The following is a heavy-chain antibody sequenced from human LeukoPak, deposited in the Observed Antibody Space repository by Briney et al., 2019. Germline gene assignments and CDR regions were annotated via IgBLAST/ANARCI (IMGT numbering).Heavy chain of an antibody. CDR2: IYYSGST. D-gene: IGHD3-3*01. V-gene: IGHV4-59*01. CDR1: GDPINSYY. J-gene: IGHJ6*03. CDR3: ARDRAYDFWSGYFYYYMDV. Sequence: SETLSLTCTVSGDPINSYYWSWLRQPPGKGLEWIGYIYYSGSTNYNPSLKSRVTISVDTSKNQFSLKLSSVTAADTAVYYCARDRAYDFWSGYFYYYMDVWGKGTTVTVSS.